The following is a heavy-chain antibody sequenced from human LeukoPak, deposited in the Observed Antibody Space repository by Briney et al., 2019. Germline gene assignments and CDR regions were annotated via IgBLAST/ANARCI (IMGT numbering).Heavy chain of an antibody. CDR2: MYHDGST. CDR1: GSSITRGSYY. CDR3: ARADPPAYFDY. V-gene: IGHV4-39*07. J-gene: IGHJ4*02. Sequence: SETLSLTCSVSGSSITRGSYYWGWIRQPPGKGLEWIGSMYHDGSTNYNPSLKSRVSISVDRSKNQFSLKLSSVTAADPAVYYCARADPPAYFDYWGQGSLVTVSS.